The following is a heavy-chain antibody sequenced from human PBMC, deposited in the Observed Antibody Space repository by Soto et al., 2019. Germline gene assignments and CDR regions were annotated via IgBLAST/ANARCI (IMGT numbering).Heavy chain of an antibody. Sequence: QVQLVQSGPEVKKPGASVKVSCKTSGYTFTSYGISWVRQAPGQGLEWMGWITTDKGKTTYAQKFQGRVTITTDTSTSTAYMELRSLRSDDTAVYSCAPRSPAFDYWGQGTLVTVSS. V-gene: IGHV1-18*01. CDR1: GYTFTSYG. CDR3: APRSPAFDY. J-gene: IGHJ4*02. CDR2: ITTDKGKT.